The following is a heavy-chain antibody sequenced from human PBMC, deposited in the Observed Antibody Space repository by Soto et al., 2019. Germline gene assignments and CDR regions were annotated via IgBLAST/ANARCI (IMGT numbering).Heavy chain of an antibody. CDR2: INTDGSVA. D-gene: IGHD2-21*02. J-gene: IGHJ4*02. V-gene: IGHV3-74*03. Sequence: GGSLRLFYAASGLTFRSYWMHWVRQAPGKGLVWVSRINTDGSVAMYVDSVKGRFTIPRDNAKNTLYLQMNSLRAEDTAVYYCAIVYCGGDCSPFDYWGQGTLVTVSS. CDR3: AIVYCGGDCSPFDY. CDR1: GLTFRSYW.